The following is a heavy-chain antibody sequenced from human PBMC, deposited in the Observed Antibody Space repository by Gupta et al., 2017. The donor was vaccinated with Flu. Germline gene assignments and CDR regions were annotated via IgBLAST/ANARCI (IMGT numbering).Heavy chain of an antibody. V-gene: IGHV4-59*01. CDR3: ARSYGNFFSRFDF. CDR2: VYYTGRT. Sequence: QVQLQESGPGLVKPSETLSLPCTVSGGSFSGYYWSWIRQSPGKGLEWIGYVYYTGRTNYNPSFKSRVTMSVDTSKNQCSLKLTAVTAADTAIYYCARSYGNFFSRFDFWGQGALVTVSS. D-gene: IGHD4-17*01. J-gene: IGHJ4*02. CDR1: GGSFSGYY.